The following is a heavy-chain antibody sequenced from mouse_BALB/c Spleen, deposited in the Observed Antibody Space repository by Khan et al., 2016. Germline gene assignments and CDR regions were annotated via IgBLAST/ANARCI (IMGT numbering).Heavy chain of an antibody. CDR2: IWGDGRT. J-gene: IGHJ1*01. CDR1: GFSLTGYG. V-gene: IGHV2-6-7*01. CDR3: ARDYARYFDV. D-gene: IGHD1-1*01. Sequence: QVQLKESGPGLVAPSQSLSITCSVSGFSLTGYGVHWVRQPPGKGLEWLGMIWGDGRTDYNSALSSRLSINKDKSKSQVVLKMNSLRTDDTARYFCARDYARYFDVWGAGTTVTVSS.